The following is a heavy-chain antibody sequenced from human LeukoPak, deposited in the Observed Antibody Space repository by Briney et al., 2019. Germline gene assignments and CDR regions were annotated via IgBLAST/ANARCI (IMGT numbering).Heavy chain of an antibody. Sequence: GRSLRLSCAASGFTFSSYAMHWVRRAPGKGLEWVAVISYDGSNKYYADSVKGRFTISRDNSKNTLYLQMNSLRAEDTAVYYCAKDNPLDYWGQGTLVTVSS. V-gene: IGHV3-30*04. D-gene: IGHD1-14*01. CDR2: ISYDGSNK. CDR1: GFTFSSYA. J-gene: IGHJ4*02. CDR3: AKDNPLDY.